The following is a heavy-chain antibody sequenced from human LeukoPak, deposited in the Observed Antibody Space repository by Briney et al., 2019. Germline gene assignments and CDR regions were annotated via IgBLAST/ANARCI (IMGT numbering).Heavy chain of an antibody. D-gene: IGHD3-10*01. CDR1: GFTFSSYG. CDR3: AVPYGSGSYYPLDY. Sequence: GGSLRLSCAASGFTFSSYGMHWVRQAPGKGLEWVAVIWYDGSNKYYADSVKGRFTISRDNSKNTLYLQMNSLRAGDTAVYYCAVPYGSGSYYPLDYWGQGTLVTVSS. J-gene: IGHJ4*02. CDR2: IWYDGSNK. V-gene: IGHV3-33*01.